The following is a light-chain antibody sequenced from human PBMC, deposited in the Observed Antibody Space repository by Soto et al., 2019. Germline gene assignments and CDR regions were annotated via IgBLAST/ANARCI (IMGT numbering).Light chain of an antibody. CDR1: SSNIGSNT. Sequence: QSALTQPPSASGTPGQRVTISCSGSSSNIGSNTVNWYQQLPGTAPKLLIYSNNQRPSGVPDRFSGSKSGTSASLAISGLQSEDEADYYCAAWDDSLNGDVFGTGTKVTVI. V-gene: IGLV1-44*01. CDR3: AAWDDSLNGDV. CDR2: SNN. J-gene: IGLJ1*01.